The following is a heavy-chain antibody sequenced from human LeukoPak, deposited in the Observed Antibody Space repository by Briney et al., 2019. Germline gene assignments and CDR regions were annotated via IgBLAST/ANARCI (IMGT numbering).Heavy chain of an antibody. J-gene: IGHJ5*02. CDR2: MNPNSGNT. D-gene: IGHD6-19*01. V-gene: IGHV1-8*01. CDR3: ARGRSVAGTRRSFDH. CDR1: EYTFISYD. Sequence: ASVKVSCKTSEYTFISYDINWVRQATGQGLEWMGWMNPNSGNTGYAQKFQGRVTMTRNTSISTAYMELSSLRSEDTAVYYCARGRSVAGTRRSFDHWGQGTLVTVSS.